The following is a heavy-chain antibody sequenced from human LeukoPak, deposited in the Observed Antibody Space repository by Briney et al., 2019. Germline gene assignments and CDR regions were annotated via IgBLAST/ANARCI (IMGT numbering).Heavy chain of an antibody. V-gene: IGHV3-7*03. J-gene: IGHJ6*02. Sequence: PGGSLRLSCAASGFTFSRYWMRWVRQAAGKGLEWVANIKQDGSEKYYVDSVKGRLTISRDNAKNSLYLQMNSLRAEDTAVYFCARGGGLDVWGQGATVTVSS. CDR1: GFTFSRYW. CDR2: IKQDGSEK. CDR3: ARGGGLDV. D-gene: IGHD3-16*01.